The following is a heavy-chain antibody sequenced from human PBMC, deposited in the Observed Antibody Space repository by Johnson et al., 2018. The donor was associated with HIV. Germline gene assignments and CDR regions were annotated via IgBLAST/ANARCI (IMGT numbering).Heavy chain of an antibody. J-gene: IGHJ3*02. CDR2: IRYDGINK. CDR3: AKVDTAMVNAFDI. CDR1: GFTFSRYG. Sequence: QVQLVESGGGVVQPGGSLRLSCAASGFTFSRYGMHWVRQAPGKGLEGVAFIRYDGINKYYADSVTGRFTISRDISKNTLYLQMNSLRAEDTAVYYCAKVDTAMVNAFDIWGQGTTVTVSS. D-gene: IGHD5-18*01. V-gene: IGHV3-30*02.